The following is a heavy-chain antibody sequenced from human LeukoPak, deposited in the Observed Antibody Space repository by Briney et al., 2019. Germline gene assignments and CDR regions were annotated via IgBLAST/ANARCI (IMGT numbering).Heavy chain of an antibody. Sequence: GGSLRLSCAASRFTFSSYAMSWVRQAPGKGLEWVSAISGSGGSTYYADSVKGRFTISRDNSKNTLYLQMNSLRAEDTAVYYCAKEGPGLLWFGELLYTREVDYYYYGMDVWGQGTTVTVSS. J-gene: IGHJ6*02. CDR3: AKEGPGLLWFGELLYTREVDYYYYGMDV. CDR1: RFTFSSYA. D-gene: IGHD3-10*01. CDR2: ISGSGGST. V-gene: IGHV3-23*01.